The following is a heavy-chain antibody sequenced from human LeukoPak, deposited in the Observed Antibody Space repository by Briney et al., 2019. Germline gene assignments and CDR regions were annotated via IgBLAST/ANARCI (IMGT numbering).Heavy chain of an antibody. CDR1: GFTFSIYT. V-gene: IGHV3-21*01. CDR3: ARDLAWGAY. D-gene: IGHD4/OR15-4a*01. CDR2: ITSSSSSI. J-gene: IGHJ4*02. Sequence: GGSLRLSCVASGFTFSIYTMSWVRQAPGKGLEWVSSITSSSSSIYSADSVEGRLTISRDNAKNSLYLEMNSLRDEDTAVYYCARDLAWGAYWGQGTLVTVSS.